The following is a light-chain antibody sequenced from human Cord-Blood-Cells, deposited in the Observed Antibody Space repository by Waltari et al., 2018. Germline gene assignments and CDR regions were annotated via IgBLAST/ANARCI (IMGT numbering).Light chain of an antibody. J-gene: IGKJ1*01. CDR1: QSVSSSY. Sequence: EIVLTQSPGTLSLSPGERATLSCRASQSVSSSYLAWYQQKPGQAPRLLIYGASSRVTGIPDRFSGSGSGTDFTLTISRLEPEDFAGYYCQQYGSSPPTFGQGTKVEIK. CDR3: QQYGSSPPT. V-gene: IGKV3-20*01. CDR2: GAS.